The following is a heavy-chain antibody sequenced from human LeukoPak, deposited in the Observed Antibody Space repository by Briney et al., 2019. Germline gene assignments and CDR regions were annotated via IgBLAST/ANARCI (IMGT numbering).Heavy chain of an antibody. CDR3: AKEDYYDSSGYSHPGGY. CDR1: GFTFDDYA. J-gene: IGHJ4*02. Sequence: GGSLRLSCAASGFTFDDYAMHWVRQPPGKGLEWVSLISGDAGSTYYADSLKGRFTISRDNSKNSLYLQMNSLRTEDTALYYCAKEDYYDSSGYSHPGGYWGQGTLATVSS. D-gene: IGHD3-22*01. V-gene: IGHV3-43*02. CDR2: ISGDAGST.